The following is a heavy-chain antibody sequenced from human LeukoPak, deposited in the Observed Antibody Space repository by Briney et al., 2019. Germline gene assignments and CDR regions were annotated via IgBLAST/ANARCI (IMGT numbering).Heavy chain of an antibody. CDR1: GDSISNHY. CDR2: INHSGST. Sequence: SETLSLTCNVSGDSISNHYWSWIRQPPGKGLEWIGEINHSGSTNYNPSLKSRVTISIDTSKNQFSLKLSSVTAADTAVYYCARGNYYDSAGYYDKWGQGTLVTVSS. D-gene: IGHD3-22*01. J-gene: IGHJ4*02. CDR3: ARGNYYDSAGYYDK. V-gene: IGHV4-34*01.